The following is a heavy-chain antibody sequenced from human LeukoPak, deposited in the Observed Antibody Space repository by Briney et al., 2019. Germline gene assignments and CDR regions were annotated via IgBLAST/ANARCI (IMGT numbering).Heavy chain of an antibody. CDR3: SRFVSGGWYGAFDI. Sequence: AGGSLRLLCSASGFNVSSNYMSWVRQAPGKGLEWVSVIYRVGSTYYASSVKGRSSISRDNSKNTLCLQIKSLRAEDTAVYYCSRFVSGGWYGAFDICGEGTMVTFSS. J-gene: IGHJ3*02. CDR2: IYRVGST. V-gene: IGHV3-66*01. CDR1: GFNVSSNY. D-gene: IGHD6-19*01.